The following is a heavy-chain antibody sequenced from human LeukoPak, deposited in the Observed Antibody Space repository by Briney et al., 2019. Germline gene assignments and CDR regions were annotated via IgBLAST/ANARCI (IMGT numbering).Heavy chain of an antibody. CDR3: ARAGDCSGGSCYPSWFDP. CDR1: GYTFTSYY. J-gene: IGHJ5*02. Sequence: EASVKVSCKASGYTFTSYYMHWVRQAPGQGLEWRGIINPSGGSTSYAQKFQGRVTMTRDTSTSTVYMELSSLRSGDTAVYYCARAGDCSGGSCYPSWFDPWGQGTLVTVSS. D-gene: IGHD2-15*01. V-gene: IGHV1-46*01. CDR2: INPSGGST.